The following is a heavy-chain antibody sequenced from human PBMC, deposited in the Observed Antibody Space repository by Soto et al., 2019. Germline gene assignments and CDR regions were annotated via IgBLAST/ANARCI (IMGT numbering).Heavy chain of an antibody. CDR2: INPNGGST. J-gene: IGHJ4*02. V-gene: IGHV1-46*01. CDR3: ATSVNSAMAFDY. CDR1: GYTFTHYY. D-gene: IGHD5-18*01. Sequence: GASVKGSCKASGYTFTHYYMHWVRQAPGQGLEWMGIINPNGGSTTYAQRFRAGFTMTRDTSTSTVYMELSSLRSEDSAVYYCATSVNSAMAFDYWGQGTLVTVSS.